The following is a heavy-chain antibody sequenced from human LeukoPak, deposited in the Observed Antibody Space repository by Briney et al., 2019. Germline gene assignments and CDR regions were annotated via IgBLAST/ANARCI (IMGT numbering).Heavy chain of an antibody. V-gene: IGHV4-34*01. D-gene: IGHD6-13*01. CDR3: ARGRRGIAAAGTTTPEY. J-gene: IGHJ4*02. Sequence: SETLSLTCAVYSGSFSGYYWSWIRQPPGKGLEWIGEINHSGSTNYNPSLKSRVTISVDTSKNQFSLKLSSVTAADTAVYYCARGRRGIAAAGTTTPEYWGQGTLVTDSS. CDR2: INHSGST. CDR1: SGSFSGYY.